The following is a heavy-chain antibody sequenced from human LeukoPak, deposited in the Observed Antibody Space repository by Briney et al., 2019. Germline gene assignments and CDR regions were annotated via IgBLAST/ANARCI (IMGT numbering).Heavy chain of an antibody. J-gene: IGHJ5*02. V-gene: IGHV3-11*01. CDR1: GFTFSDYY. CDR2: ISSSGSTI. Sequence: GGSLRLSCAASGFTFSDYYMSWIRQAPGKGLEWVSYISSSGSTIYYADSVKGRFTISRDNAKNSLYLQMNSLRAEDTAVYYCARDRLTYYYGSGSPPAVQLWFDPWGQGTLVTVSP. D-gene: IGHD3-10*01. CDR3: ARDRLTYYYGSGSPPAVQLWFDP.